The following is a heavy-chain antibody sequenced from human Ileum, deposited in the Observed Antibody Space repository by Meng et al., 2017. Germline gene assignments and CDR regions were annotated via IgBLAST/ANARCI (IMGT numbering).Heavy chain of an antibody. Sequence: VRRGVAGGGLAPPGGARRLTCTASGVSFTDHGRHWVRQGPVKGPVWVSRIDPDGSDPTYADSVKGRFNISRDNAKNTVYLQMNSLRAEDSALYYCTNDRLNHWGQGALVTVSS. J-gene: IGHJ1*01. CDR1: GVSFTDHG. V-gene: IGHV3-74*03. CDR3: TNDRLNH. D-gene: IGHD1-1*01. CDR2: IDPDGSDP.